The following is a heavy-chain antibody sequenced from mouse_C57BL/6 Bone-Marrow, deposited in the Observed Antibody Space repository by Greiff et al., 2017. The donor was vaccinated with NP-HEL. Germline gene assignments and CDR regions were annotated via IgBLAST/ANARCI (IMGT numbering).Heavy chain of an antibody. CDR2: IDPENGDT. J-gene: IGHJ4*01. Sequence: EVQLQQSGAELVRPGASVKLSCTASGFNIKDDYMHWVKQRPEQGLEWIGWIDPENGDTEYASKFQGKATITADTSSNTAYLQLSSLTSEDTAVYYCNTHYGTPYCDAMDYWGQGTSVTVSS. V-gene: IGHV14-4*01. CDR3: NTHYGTPYCDAMDY. D-gene: IGHD1-1*01. CDR1: GFNIKDDY.